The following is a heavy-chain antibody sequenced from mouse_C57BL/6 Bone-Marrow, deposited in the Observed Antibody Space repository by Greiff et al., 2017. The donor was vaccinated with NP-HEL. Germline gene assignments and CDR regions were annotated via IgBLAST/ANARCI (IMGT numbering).Heavy chain of an antibody. J-gene: IGHJ4*01. Sequence: EVKLVESGGDLVKPGGSLKLSCAASGFTFSSYGMSWVRQTPDKRLEWVATISSGGSYTYYPDSVKGRFTISRDNAKNTLYLQMSSLKSEDTAMYYCARPTDYYAMDYWGQGTSVTVSS. CDR1: GFTFSSYG. CDR2: ISSGGSYT. V-gene: IGHV5-6*01. CDR3: ARPTDYYAMDY. D-gene: IGHD3-1*01.